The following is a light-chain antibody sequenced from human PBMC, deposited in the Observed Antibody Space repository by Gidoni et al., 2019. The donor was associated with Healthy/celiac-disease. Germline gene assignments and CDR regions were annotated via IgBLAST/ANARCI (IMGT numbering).Light chain of an antibody. Sequence: DIQLTLSPSFLSASVGDRVTITCRASQGISSYLPWYQQKPGKAPKLLIYAASTLQSGVPSRFSGSGSGTEFTLTISSLQPEDFATYYCQQLNSYPRAFGHGTKVDIK. CDR3: QQLNSYPRA. CDR1: QGISSY. J-gene: IGKJ3*01. V-gene: IGKV1-9*01. CDR2: AAS.